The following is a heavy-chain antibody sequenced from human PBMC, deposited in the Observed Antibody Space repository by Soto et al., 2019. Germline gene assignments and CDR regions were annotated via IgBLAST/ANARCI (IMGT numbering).Heavy chain of an antibody. CDR2: IRSKANSYAT. D-gene: IGHD4-17*01. CDR3: NTPSYGGNNY. Sequence: EVQLVESGGGLVQPGGSLKLSCAASGFTFSGSAMHWVRQASGKGLEWVGRIRSKANSYATAYAASVKGRFTISRDDSKNTAYLQMNSLKTADTAVYYCNTPSYGGNNYWGQGTLVTVSS. J-gene: IGHJ4*02. V-gene: IGHV3-73*02. CDR1: GFTFSGSA.